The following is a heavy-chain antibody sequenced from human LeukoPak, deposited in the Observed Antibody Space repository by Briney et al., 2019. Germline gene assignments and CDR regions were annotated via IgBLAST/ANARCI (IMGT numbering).Heavy chain of an antibody. D-gene: IGHD2-21*02. J-gene: IGHJ4*02. CDR2: ISSSSSYI. CDR3: ARASHCGGDCYPKYYFDY. CDR1: GFTFSSYS. V-gene: IGHV3-21*01. Sequence: PGGSLRLSCAASGFTFSSYSMNWVRQAPGKGLEWVSSISSSSSYIYYADSVKGRFTISRDNAKNSLYLQMNSLRAEDTAVYYCARASHCGGDCYPKYYFDYWGQGTLVTVSS.